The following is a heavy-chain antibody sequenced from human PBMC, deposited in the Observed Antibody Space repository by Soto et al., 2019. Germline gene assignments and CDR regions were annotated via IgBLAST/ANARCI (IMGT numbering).Heavy chain of an antibody. D-gene: IGHD3-22*01. V-gene: IGHV4-39*01. CDR2: IYYSGST. CDR3: ARIFTYYYDSPAGGWFDP. CDR1: GGSISSSSYY. J-gene: IGHJ5*02. Sequence: QLQLQESGPGLVKPSETLSLTCTVSGGSISSSSYYWGWIRQPPGKGLEWIGSIYYSGSTYYNPSLKSRVTISVDTSKNQFSLKLSSVTAADTAVYYCARIFTYYYDSPAGGWFDPWGQGTLVTVSS.